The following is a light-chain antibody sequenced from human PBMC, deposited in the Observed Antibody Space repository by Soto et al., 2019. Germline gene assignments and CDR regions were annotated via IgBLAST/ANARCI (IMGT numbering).Light chain of an antibody. CDR3: CSYAGSSTLV. CDR1: SSDVGSYNL. Sequence: QAPLTQPASVSSPPGQSITISCTGTSSDVGSYNLVSWYQQHPGKAPKLMIYEGSKRPAGVSNRFSGPKSGNTASLPISGLQAEDEADYYCCSYAGSSTLVFGGGTKVTVL. J-gene: IGLJ2*01. V-gene: IGLV2-23*01. CDR2: EGS.